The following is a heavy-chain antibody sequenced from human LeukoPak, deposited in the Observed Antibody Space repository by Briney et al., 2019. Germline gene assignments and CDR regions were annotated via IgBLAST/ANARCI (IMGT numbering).Heavy chain of an antibody. Sequence: GGSLRLSCAASGFTFDDYAMPWVRQPPGKGLEWVSGISWNSGSIGYADSVKGRFTISRDNAKNSLYLQMNSLRAEDTALYYCAKDVVSAVANTDFDYWGQGTLVTVSS. D-gene: IGHD6-19*01. J-gene: IGHJ4*02. CDR2: ISWNSGSI. CDR3: AKDVVSAVANTDFDY. V-gene: IGHV3-9*01. CDR1: GFTFDDYA.